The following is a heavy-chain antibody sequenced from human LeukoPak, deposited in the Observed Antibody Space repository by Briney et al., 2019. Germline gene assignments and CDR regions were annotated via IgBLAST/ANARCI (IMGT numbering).Heavy chain of an antibody. V-gene: IGHV3-30*18. J-gene: IGHJ4*02. CDR1: GFTFRNYG. CDR2: ISNDGSDK. Sequence: GRSLRLSCAASGFTFRNYGMHWVRQAPGTGLEWMTFISNDGSDKSYADSVKGRFTVSKDNSKNTVYLQMNSLRPEDTAVYYCAKDQGPLNYWGQGTLVTVSS. CDR3: AKDQGPLNY. D-gene: IGHD2-8*01.